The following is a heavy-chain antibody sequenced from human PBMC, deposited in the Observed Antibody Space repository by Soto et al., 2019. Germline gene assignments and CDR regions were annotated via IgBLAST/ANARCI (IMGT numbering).Heavy chain of an antibody. CDR3: ARGSLGYSYGHTRPFDY. V-gene: IGHV4-34*01. CDR1: GGSFSGYY. D-gene: IGHD5-18*01. J-gene: IGHJ4*02. Sequence: SETLSLTCAVYGGSFSGYYWSWIRQPPGKGLEWIGEINHSGSTNYNPSLKSRVTVSVDTPKNQFSLKLSSVTAADTAVYYCARGSLGYSYGHTRPFDYWGQGTLVTVSA. CDR2: INHSGST.